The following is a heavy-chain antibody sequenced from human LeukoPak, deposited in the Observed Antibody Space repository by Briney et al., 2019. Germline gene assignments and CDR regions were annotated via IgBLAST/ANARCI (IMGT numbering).Heavy chain of an antibody. Sequence: PSETLSLTCTVSGGSLSTYYWSWIRQPPGKGLEWIGYIFYSGSTNYNPSLKSRVTMSVDTSKNQFSLKLTSVTAADTAVYYCARLGKNSGWYYWGQGILVTVSS. CDR1: GGSLSTYY. J-gene: IGHJ4*02. CDR2: IFYSGST. D-gene: IGHD6-19*01. CDR3: ARLGKNSGWYY. V-gene: IGHV4-59*08.